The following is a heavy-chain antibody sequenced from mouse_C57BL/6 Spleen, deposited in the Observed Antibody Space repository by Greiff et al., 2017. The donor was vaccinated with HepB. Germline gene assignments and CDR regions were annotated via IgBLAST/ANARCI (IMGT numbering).Heavy chain of an antibody. J-gene: IGHJ4*01. CDR2: IDPSDSYT. D-gene: IGHD2-5*01. CDR3: ARGYYSNLYYYAMDY. CDR1: GYTFTSYW. V-gene: IGHV1-69*01. Sequence: QQPGAELVMPGASVKLSCKASGYTFTSYWMHWVKQRPGQGLEWIGEIDPSDSYTNYNQKFKGKSTLTVDKSSSTAYMQLSSLTSEDSAVYYCARGYYSNLYYYAMDYWGQGTSVTVSS.